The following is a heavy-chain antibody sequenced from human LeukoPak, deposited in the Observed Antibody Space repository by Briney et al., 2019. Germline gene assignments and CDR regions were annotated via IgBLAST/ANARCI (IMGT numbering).Heavy chain of an antibody. Sequence: GGSLRLSCVVSGFTFGKYWMSWVRQAPGKGLEWVANIKLDGSEKNYVDSVKGRFTIYRDNTKNSLYLQMNSLRAEDTAVFYCARDQYDTWSRRGNFDSWGQGTLVIVSS. CDR2: IKLDGSEK. J-gene: IGHJ4*02. CDR1: GFTFGKYW. CDR3: ARDQYDTWSRRGNFDS. D-gene: IGHD3-3*01. V-gene: IGHV3-7*03.